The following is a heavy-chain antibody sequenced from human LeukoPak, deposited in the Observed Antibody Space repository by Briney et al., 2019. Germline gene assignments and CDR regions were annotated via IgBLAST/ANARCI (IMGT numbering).Heavy chain of an antibody. J-gene: IGHJ2*01. CDR1: GFTFSSYS. V-gene: IGHV3-21*01. CDR2: ISSSSSYI. CDR3: ARDFVGGGESGYFDL. Sequence: GGSLRLSCAASGFTFSSYSMNWVRQAPGKGLEWVSSISSSSSYIYYADSVKGRFTISRDNSKNTLYLQMNSLRAEDTAVYYCARDFVGGGESGYFDLWGRGTLVSVSS. D-gene: IGHD2-21*01.